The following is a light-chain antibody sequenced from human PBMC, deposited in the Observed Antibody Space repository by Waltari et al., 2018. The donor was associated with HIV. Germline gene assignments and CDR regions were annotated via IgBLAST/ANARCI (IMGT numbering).Light chain of an antibody. CDR3: QQLHTFPLT. Sequence: DIQLTQSPSFLSASVGDRVTVAFRASQDISDFLAWYQQKPGTAPRLLIYDASTLYSGVPSRFRGSGSGTEFTLTISSLQPEDFVSYYCQQLHTFPLTFGGGTKV. CDR1: QDISDF. V-gene: IGKV1-9*01. CDR2: DAS. J-gene: IGKJ4*01.